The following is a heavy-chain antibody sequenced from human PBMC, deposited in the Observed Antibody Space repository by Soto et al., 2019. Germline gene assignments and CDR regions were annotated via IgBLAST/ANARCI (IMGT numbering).Heavy chain of an antibody. CDR3: TTDSYSTIIIVRFDY. D-gene: IGHD3-22*01. CDR2: IKSKTDGGTT. Sequence: GGPLRLSWAASWFTFTNAGVNWVRQAPGKGLEWVGRIKSKTDGGTTDYAEPVKGRFAIARDDSNNMVYLQMNSLKIEDTAVYYCTTDSYSTIIIVRFDYWGHGTLVTVSS. J-gene: IGHJ4*01. V-gene: IGHV3-15*07. CDR1: WFTFTNAG.